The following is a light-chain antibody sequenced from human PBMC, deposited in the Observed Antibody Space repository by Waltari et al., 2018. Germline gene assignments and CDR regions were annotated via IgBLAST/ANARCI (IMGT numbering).Light chain of an antibody. Sequence: ETVLTQSPATLSLSRGERATLSRRAREDVSIYLAWYQQKPGQAPRLLIYDASNRATGIPARFSGSVSGTDFTLTISSLEPEDFALYYCQLRRNWPPLTFGGGTKVE. CDR1: EDVSIY. J-gene: IGKJ4*01. CDR3: QLRRNWPPLT. V-gene: IGKV3-11*01. CDR2: DAS.